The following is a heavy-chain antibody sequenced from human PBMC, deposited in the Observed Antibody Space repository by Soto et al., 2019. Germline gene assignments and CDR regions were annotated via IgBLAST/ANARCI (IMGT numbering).Heavy chain of an antibody. CDR3: ARDSGYDWLEGSYYFYNYPMDV. Sequence: EAQLVESGGGLVEPGGSLRLSCTASGITLNRYTMTWVRQAPGKGLEWVSSISSGGTYIYYADSVKGRFTISRDNAKKSLYLEMSGLTAEDTAVYFCARDSGYDWLEGSYYFYNYPMDVWGQGTPVTVSS. J-gene: IGHJ6*02. D-gene: IGHD5-12*01. V-gene: IGHV3-21*01. CDR2: ISSGGTYI. CDR1: GITLNRYT.